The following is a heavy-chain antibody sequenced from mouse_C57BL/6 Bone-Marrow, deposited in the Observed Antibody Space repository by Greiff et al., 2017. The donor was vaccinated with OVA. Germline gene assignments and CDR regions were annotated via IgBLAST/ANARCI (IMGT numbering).Heavy chain of an antibody. V-gene: IGHV1-82*01. Sequence: QVQLQQSGPELVKPGASVKISCKASGYAFSSSWMNWVKQRPGKGLEWIGRIYPGDGDTNYNGKFKGKATLTADKSSSTAYMQLSSLTSEDSAVYFCARGGYYYGSSFGVDYYAMVYWGQGTSVTVSS. J-gene: IGHJ4*01. CDR2: IYPGDGDT. CDR1: GYAFSSSW. CDR3: ARGGYYYGSSFGVDYYAMVY. D-gene: IGHD1-1*01.